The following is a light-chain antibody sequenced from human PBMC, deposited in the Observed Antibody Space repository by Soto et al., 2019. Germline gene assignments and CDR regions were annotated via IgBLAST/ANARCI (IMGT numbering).Light chain of an antibody. Sequence: EIVMTKSPATLSVSPGERATLSCRASQSVSSYLAWYQQKPGQAPRLLIYDASNRATGIPARFSGSGSGTDFTLTISSLEPEDFAVYYCQQRSNWPPLTFGQGTRLEV. CDR1: QSVSSY. J-gene: IGKJ5*01. V-gene: IGKV3-11*01. CDR2: DAS. CDR3: QQRSNWPPLT.